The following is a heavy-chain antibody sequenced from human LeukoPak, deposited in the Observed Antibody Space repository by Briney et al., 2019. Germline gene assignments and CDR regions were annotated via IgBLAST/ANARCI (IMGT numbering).Heavy chain of an antibody. D-gene: IGHD1-26*01. Sequence: PSETLSLTCTVSGGSISSYYWSWIRQPPGKGLEWIGYIYYSGSTNYNPSLKSRVTMSVDTSKNQFSLKLSSVTAADTAVYYCARDESLGIVGATYYAYWGQGTLVTVSS. V-gene: IGHV4-59*12. CDR2: IYYSGST. CDR3: ARDESLGIVGATYYAY. CDR1: GGSISSYY. J-gene: IGHJ4*02.